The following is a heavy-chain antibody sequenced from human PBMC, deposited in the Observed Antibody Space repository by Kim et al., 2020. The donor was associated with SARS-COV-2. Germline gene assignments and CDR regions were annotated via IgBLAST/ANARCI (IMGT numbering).Heavy chain of an antibody. D-gene: IGHD6-19*01. CDR1: GFTFSSYS. J-gene: IGHJ4*02. CDR2: ISSSGSYI. CDR3: ARVLTSGWSYFDY. V-gene: IGHV3-21*01. Sequence: GGPLRLSCAASGFTFSSYSMNWVRQAPGKGLEWISSISSSGSYIYYADSMKGRFTISRDNARASLYLQMNSLRAEDTAVYYCARVLTSGWSYFDYWGQGT.